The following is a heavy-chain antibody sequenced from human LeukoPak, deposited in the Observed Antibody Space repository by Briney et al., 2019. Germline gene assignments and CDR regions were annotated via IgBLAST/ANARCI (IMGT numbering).Heavy chain of an antibody. J-gene: IGHJ3*02. CDR3: ARDHSSGWQGYRAFDI. CDR1: GGSISSYY. Sequence: SETLSLTCTVSGGSISSYYWSWIRQPPGKGLEWIGYIYYSGSTNYNPFLKSRVTISVDTSKNQFSLKLSSVTAADTAVYYCARDHSSGWQGYRAFDIWGQGTMVTVSS. CDR2: IYYSGST. D-gene: IGHD6-19*01. V-gene: IGHV4-59*12.